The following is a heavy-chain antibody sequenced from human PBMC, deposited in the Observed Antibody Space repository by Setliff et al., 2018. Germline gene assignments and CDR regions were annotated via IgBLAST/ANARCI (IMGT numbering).Heavy chain of an antibody. Sequence: GGSLRLSCAASGFTFSNAYMSWVRQAPGKGLEWVGRIKSKTDGGTIEYAAPVKGRFSISRDDSESTLYLQMNSLKTEDTAVYYCATGARGDVWGKGTTVTVSS. CDR1: GFTFSNAY. CDR2: IKSKTDGGTI. J-gene: IGHJ6*04. CDR3: ATGARGDV. V-gene: IGHV3-15*01.